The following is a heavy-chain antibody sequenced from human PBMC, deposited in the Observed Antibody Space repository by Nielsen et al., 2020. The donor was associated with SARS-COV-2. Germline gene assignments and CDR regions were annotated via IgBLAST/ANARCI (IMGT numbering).Heavy chain of an antibody. CDR3: AKEVGSFGTRIDY. J-gene: IGHJ4*02. V-gene: IGHV3-23*01. Sequence: GESPKISCAASGFTFSSYAMSWVRQAPGKGLEWVSAISGSGGSTYYADSVKGRFTISRDNSKNTLYLQMNSLRAEDTAVYYCAKEVGSFGTRIDYWGQGTLVTVSS. CDR2: ISGSGGST. CDR1: GFTFSSYA. D-gene: IGHD1-26*01.